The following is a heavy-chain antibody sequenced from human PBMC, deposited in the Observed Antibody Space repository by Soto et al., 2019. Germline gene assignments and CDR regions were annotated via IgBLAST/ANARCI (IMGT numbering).Heavy chain of an antibody. D-gene: IGHD4-17*01. CDR2: IYYSGST. Sequence: QVQLQESGPGLVKPSQTLSLTCTVSGGSISSGGYYWSWIRQHPGKGLEWIGYIYYSGSTYYNPSLTSRVTISVDTSKNQFSLKLSSVTAADTAVYYCARDSADYGDPGYFDYWGQGTLVTVSS. J-gene: IGHJ4*02. CDR1: GGSISSGGYY. V-gene: IGHV4-31*03. CDR3: ARDSADYGDPGYFDY.